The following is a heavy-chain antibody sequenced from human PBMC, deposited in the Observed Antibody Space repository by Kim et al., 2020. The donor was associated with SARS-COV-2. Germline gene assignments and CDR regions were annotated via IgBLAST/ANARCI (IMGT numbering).Heavy chain of an antibody. Sequence: ASVKVSCKVSGYTLTELSMHWVRQAPGKGLEWMGGFDPEDGETIYAQKFQGRVTMTEDTSTDTAYMELSSLRSEDTAVYYCATGVAVAGTPVDYYYYYVMDVWGQGTTVTVSS. CDR3: ATGVAVAGTPVDYYYYYVMDV. D-gene: IGHD6-19*01. J-gene: IGHJ6*02. V-gene: IGHV1-24*01. CDR1: GYTLTELS. CDR2: FDPEDGET.